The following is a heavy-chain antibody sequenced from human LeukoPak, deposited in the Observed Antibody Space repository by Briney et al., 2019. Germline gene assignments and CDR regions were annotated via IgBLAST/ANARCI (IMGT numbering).Heavy chain of an antibody. V-gene: IGHV3-23*01. CDR3: AKTYCSGGSCYEGSFQH. J-gene: IGHJ1*01. Sequence: PGGSLRLPCAASGFTFSSYAMSWVRQAPGKGPEWVSAISGSGGSTYYAASVKGRFTISRDNSKNTLYLQMNRLRAEDTAVYYVAKTYCSGGSCYEGSFQHWGQGTLVTVSS. D-gene: IGHD2-15*01. CDR2: ISGSGGST. CDR1: GFTFSSYA.